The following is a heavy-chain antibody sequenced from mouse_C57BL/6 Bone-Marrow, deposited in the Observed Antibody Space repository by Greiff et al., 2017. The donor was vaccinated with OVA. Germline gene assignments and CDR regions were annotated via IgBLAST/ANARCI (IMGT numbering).Heavy chain of an antibody. CDR2: IRNKANNHAT. V-gene: IGHV6-6*01. CDR1: GFTFSDAW. D-gene: IGHD1-1*01. J-gene: IGHJ4*01. Sequence: EVKLMESGGGLVQPGGSMKLSCAASGFTFSDAWMDWVRQSPEKGLEWVAEIRNKANNHATYYAESVKGRFTISRDDSKSSVYLQMNSLRAEDTGIYYCTITTVPNYYAMDYWGQGTSVTVSS. CDR3: TITTVPNYYAMDY.